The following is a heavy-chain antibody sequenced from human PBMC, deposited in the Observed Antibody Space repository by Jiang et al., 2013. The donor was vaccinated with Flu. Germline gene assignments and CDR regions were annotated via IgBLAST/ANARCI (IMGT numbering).Heavy chain of an antibody. CDR3: ARGLLKVRGIIDYYYYYMDV. D-gene: IGHD3-10*01. V-gene: IGHV4-31*02. J-gene: IGHJ6*03. Sequence: EWIGHIYYSGSTYYNPSLRSRVTISQDTSKTQFSLKLSSVTAADTAVYYCARGLLKVRGIIDYYYYYMDVWGKGTTVTVSS. CDR2: IYYSGST.